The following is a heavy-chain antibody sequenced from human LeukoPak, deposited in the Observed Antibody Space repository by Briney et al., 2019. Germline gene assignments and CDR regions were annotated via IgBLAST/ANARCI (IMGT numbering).Heavy chain of an antibody. Sequence: ASVKVSCKASGYTFTSYGISWVRQAPGQGLEWMGWISAYNGNTNYAQKLQGRVTMTTDTSTSTAYMELRGLRSDDTAVYYCARDKVGPGPPSGYYYDSSGYYYDPFFDYWGQGTLVTVSS. CDR3: ARDKVGPGPPSGYYYDSSGYYYDPFFDY. J-gene: IGHJ4*02. D-gene: IGHD3-22*01. CDR2: ISAYNGNT. V-gene: IGHV1-18*01. CDR1: GYTFTSYG.